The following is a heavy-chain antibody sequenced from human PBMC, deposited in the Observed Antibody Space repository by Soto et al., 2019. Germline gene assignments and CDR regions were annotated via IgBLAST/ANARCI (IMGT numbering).Heavy chain of an antibody. CDR3: ARVHDSSGYYWFDP. CDR1: GGSISSSSYY. CDR2: IYYSGST. J-gene: IGHJ5*02. V-gene: IGHV4-30-4*08. Sequence: KPSETLSLTCTVSGGSISSSSYYWGWIRQPPGKGLEWIGYIYYSGSTYYNPSLKSRVTISVDTSKNQFSLKLSSVTAADTAVYYCARVHDSSGYYWFDPWGQGTLVTVSS. D-gene: IGHD3-22*01.